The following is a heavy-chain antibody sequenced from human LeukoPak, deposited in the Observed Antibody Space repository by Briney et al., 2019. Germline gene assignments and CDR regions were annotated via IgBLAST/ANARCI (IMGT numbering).Heavy chain of an antibody. CDR2: ISGDRSRI. V-gene: IGHV3-43*02. D-gene: IGHD3-3*01. CDR3: ASGRSAYYDFRTGYYRGVYSGMDV. J-gene: IGHJ6*02. CDR1: GITFDEYG. Sequence: GGSLRLSCAASGITFDEYGIHWVRQAPGKGLEWVSYISGDRSRIEYAESVKGRFTISRDSSTSSLHLQMNSLRTEDTALYYCASGRSAYYDFRTGYYRGVYSGMDVWGQGTTVTVS.